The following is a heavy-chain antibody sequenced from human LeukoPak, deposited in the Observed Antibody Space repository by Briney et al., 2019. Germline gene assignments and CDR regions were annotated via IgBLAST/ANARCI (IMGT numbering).Heavy chain of an antibody. J-gene: IGHJ3*02. CDR3: AREDSYGGVFEI. V-gene: IGHV3-7*01. D-gene: IGHD3-10*01. Sequence: GGSLRLSCAASGLTFSSYAMSWVRQAPGKGLEWVANIKQDGRETYYVDSVKGRFTISRANAKNSLFLQMNSLRAEDTAVYSCAREDSYGGVFEIWGQGTMVTVS. CDR2: IKQDGRET. CDR1: GLTFSSYA.